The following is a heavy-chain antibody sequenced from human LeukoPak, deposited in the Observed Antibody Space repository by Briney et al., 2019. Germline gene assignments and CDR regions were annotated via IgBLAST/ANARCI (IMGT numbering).Heavy chain of an antibody. V-gene: IGHV3-43D*03. J-gene: IGHJ4*02. Sequence: SGGSLRLSCAASGFKFDDYAMHWVRQAPGKGLEWVSLISWDGVSMYYAGSVRGRFTISRDNSKNSLYLQTNSLRPEDTALYYCVKGATDYWGQGTLVTVSS. CDR3: VKGATDY. CDR2: ISWDGVSM. CDR1: GFKFDDYA.